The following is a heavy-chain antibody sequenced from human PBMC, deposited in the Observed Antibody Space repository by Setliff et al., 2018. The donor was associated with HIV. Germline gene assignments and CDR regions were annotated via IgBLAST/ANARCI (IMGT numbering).Heavy chain of an antibody. J-gene: IGHJ4*02. CDR2: IKQDESEE. Sequence: PGGSLRLSCAASGFTFSSHWMSWVRQAPGKGLEWVANIKQDESEEWYADSVKGRFTISRDNSKNTLYLQMNSLRAEDTALYYCARKYYYDSSGYYSFDYWGQGALVTVSS. CDR1: GFTFSSHW. D-gene: IGHD3-22*01. V-gene: IGHV3-7*03. CDR3: ARKYYYDSSGYYSFDY.